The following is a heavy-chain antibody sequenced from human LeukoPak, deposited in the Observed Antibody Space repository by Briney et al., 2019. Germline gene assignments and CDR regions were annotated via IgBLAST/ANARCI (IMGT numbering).Heavy chain of an antibody. CDR3: ARVYTRAYQTSAQLHYSLDF. Sequence: ASVKVSCKTSGYTFTSFHITWVRQAPGQGLELMGWINTYNGNTDYAQNLQGRVTMTTNTSTRTAYMELRSLRSDDTAVYYCARVYTRAYQTSAQLHYSLDFWGPGTLVTVSS. CDR1: GYTFTSFH. V-gene: IGHV1-18*01. J-gene: IGHJ4*02. D-gene: IGHD3-16*01. CDR2: INTYNGNT.